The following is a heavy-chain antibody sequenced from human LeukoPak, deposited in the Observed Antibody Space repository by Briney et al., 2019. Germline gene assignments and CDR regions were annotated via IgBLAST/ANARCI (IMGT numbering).Heavy chain of an antibody. J-gene: IGHJ5*02. CDR1: GGSISSYY. CDR2: IYYSGST. Sequence: SETLPLTCTVSGGSISSYYWSWIRQPPGKGLEWIGYIYYSGSTNYNPSLKSRVTISVDTSKNQFSLKLSSVTAADTAVYYCARQNLGPSSWYRRTNWFDPWGQGTLVSVSS. V-gene: IGHV4-59*08. D-gene: IGHD6-13*01. CDR3: ARQNLGPSSWYRRTNWFDP.